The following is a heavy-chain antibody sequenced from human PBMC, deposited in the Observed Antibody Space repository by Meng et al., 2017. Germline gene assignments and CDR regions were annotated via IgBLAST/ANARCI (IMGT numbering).Heavy chain of an antibody. Sequence: QVQLQQWGAVLLTPSETLCLTCAVYGGSFSGYYWSWIRQPPGKGLEWIGEINHSGSTNYNPSLKSRVTISVDTSKNQFSLKLSSVTAADTAVYYCARRGIAARPFYYWGQGTLVTVSS. CDR2: INHSGST. V-gene: IGHV4-34*01. J-gene: IGHJ4*02. CDR3: ARRGIAARPFYY. CDR1: GGSFSGYY. D-gene: IGHD6-6*01.